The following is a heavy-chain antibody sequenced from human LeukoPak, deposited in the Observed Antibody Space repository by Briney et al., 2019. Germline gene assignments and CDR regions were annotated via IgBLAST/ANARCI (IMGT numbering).Heavy chain of an antibody. CDR1: GFTFSSYW. Sequence: PGGFLRLSCAASGFTFSSYWMHWVRQGPGKGLVWVSRIYSDGSRTTYADSVKGRFTISGDNAKNTLYLQMNSLRAEDTAVYYCARSGRGGAFDIWGHGTMVTVSS. V-gene: IGHV3-74*01. J-gene: IGHJ3*02. D-gene: IGHD1-26*01. CDR3: ARSGRGGAFDI. CDR2: IYSDGSRT.